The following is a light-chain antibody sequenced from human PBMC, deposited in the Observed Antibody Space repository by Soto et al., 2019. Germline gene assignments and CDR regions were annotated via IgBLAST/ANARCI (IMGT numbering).Light chain of an antibody. J-gene: IGKJ5*01. V-gene: IGKV2-28*01. CDR3: MQALQSLT. Sequence: EIVMTQSPLTLPVTPGEPSSISLVSIRSLLYNNTYKYLGWYVQNPVQSPQLLIYFGSNRAPGVPDRFSGSGSGTDFTLKINRVEAEDVGTYYCMQALQSLTFGQGTRLEIK. CDR2: FGS. CDR1: RSLLYNNTYKY.